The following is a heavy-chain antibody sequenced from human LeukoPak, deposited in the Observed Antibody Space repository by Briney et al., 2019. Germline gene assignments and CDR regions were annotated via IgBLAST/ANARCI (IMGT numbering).Heavy chain of an antibody. CDR2: ISFDGTDK. J-gene: IGHJ4*02. CDR1: GFTFRDYA. CDR3: AGGGTASAPLDY. Sequence: SGRSLRLSCAASGFTFRDYAMHWVRQAPGKGLEWVAAISFDGTDKYYADSVKGRFTLSRDNSKSTLYLQMNSLGPEDTAIYYCAGGGTASAPLDYWGQGTLVTVSS. V-gene: IGHV3-30*03. D-gene: IGHD2-8*02.